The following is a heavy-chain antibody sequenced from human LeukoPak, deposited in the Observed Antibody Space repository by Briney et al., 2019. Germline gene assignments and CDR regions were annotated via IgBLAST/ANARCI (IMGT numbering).Heavy chain of an antibody. CDR2: INAGNGNT. D-gene: IGHD3-10*01. J-gene: IGHJ6*02. CDR3: ARFFMVRGVIITFGMDV. V-gene: IGHV1-3*01. CDR1: GYTFTSYA. Sequence: GASVKVSCKASGYTFTSYAMHWVRQAPGQRLEWMGWINAGNGNTKYSQKFQGRVTITRDTSVSTAYMELSSLRSEDTAVYYCARFFMVRGVIITFGMDVWGQGTTVTVSS.